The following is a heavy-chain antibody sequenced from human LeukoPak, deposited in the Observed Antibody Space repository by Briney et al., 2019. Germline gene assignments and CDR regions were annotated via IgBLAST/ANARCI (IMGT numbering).Heavy chain of an antibody. V-gene: IGHV3-7*03. CDR3: AREGDSSAYYCDY. J-gene: IGHJ4*02. CDR1: GFTFSSYW. Sequence: GGSLRLSCATSGFTFSSYWMSWVRQAPGKGLEWVANIKQDGSEKYYVDSVKGRFTISRDNAKNSLYLQINSLRAEDTAVYYCAREGDSSAYYCDYWGQGTLVTVSS. D-gene: IGHD3-22*01. CDR2: IKQDGSEK.